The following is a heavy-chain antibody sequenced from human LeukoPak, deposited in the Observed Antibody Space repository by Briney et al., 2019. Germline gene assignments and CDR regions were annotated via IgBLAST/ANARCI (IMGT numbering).Heavy chain of an antibody. CDR2: VGGSGGST. Sequence: GGSLRLSCAASGFTFSSYAMSWVRQAPGKGLEWVSAVGGSGGSTYYADSVKGRFTISRDNPKKTLYLQMDSLRAEDTAVYYCAKGYYDSSGYGPVDYWGQGTLVTVSS. CDR3: AKGYYDSSGYGPVDY. CDR1: GFTFSSYA. V-gene: IGHV3-23*01. J-gene: IGHJ4*02. D-gene: IGHD3-22*01.